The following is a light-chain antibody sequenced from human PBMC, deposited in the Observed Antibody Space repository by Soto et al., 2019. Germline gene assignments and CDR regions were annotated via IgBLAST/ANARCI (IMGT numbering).Light chain of an antibody. Sequence: DIVMTQSPDSLAVSLGERATINCKSSQTTLYNSNNKSYLAWYQQKPGQPPRVLIYWASTRESGVPDRFSGSGSGTDFTLTISNRQAEDLAVYHCQQYYNIPYTFGQGTKLEIK. V-gene: IGKV4-1*01. J-gene: IGKJ2*01. CDR3: QQYYNIPYT. CDR1: QTTLYNSNNKSY. CDR2: WAS.